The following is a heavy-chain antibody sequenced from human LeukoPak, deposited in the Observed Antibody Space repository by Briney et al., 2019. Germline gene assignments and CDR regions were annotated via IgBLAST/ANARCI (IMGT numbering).Heavy chain of an antibody. J-gene: IGHJ2*01. V-gene: IGHV4-59*01. CDR1: GGSISRYY. CDR3: ARVKRTETTF. Sequence: SETLSLTCTVSGGSISRYYWSWIRQPPGKGLEWIGYIYYSGSTNYNPSLKSRVTISVDTSKNQFSLKLSSGSAADTAVYYCARVKRTETTFWGRGTLVTVSS. CDR2: IYYSGST. D-gene: IGHD1-7*01.